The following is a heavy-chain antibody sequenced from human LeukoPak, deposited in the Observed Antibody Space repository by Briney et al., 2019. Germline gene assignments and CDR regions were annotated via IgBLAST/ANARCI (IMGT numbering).Heavy chain of an antibody. J-gene: IGHJ5*02. D-gene: IGHD3-10*01. CDR2: INPNSGGT. V-gene: IGHV1-2*02. Sequence: ASLKVSFKASGYTFTGYYMHWVRQAPGQGLEWLGWINPNSGGTNYAQKFQDRVTMTRDTSISTAYMELSSLTSDDSAVYYCAKNFFGSGSYVLVFDPWGQGTLVTVSS. CDR3: AKNFFGSGSYVLVFDP. CDR1: GYTFTGYY.